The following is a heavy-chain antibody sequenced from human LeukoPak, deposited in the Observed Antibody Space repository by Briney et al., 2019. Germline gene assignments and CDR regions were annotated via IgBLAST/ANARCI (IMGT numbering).Heavy chain of an antibody. CDR2: INHSGST. D-gene: IGHD3-22*01. J-gene: IGHJ3*02. V-gene: IGHV4-34*01. Sequence: SETLSLTCAVYGGSFSGYYWSWIRQPPGKGLEWIGEINHSGSTNYNPSLKSRVTISVDTSKNQFSLKLSSVTAADTAVYYCARAFGRITMIVVVIGRAFDIWGQGTMVTVSS. CDR1: GGSFSGYY. CDR3: ARAFGRITMIVVVIGRAFDI.